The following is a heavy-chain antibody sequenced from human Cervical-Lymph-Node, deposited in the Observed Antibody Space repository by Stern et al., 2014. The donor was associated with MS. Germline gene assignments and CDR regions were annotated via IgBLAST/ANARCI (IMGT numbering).Heavy chain of an antibody. Sequence: VQLVQSGGGVVQPGRSLRLSCSVSGFTFRSYAMHWIRQAPGKGLEWVTFISYDGDRKYYADSVKGRFTISRDNSKNTLFLQMNSLRTEDTAVYYCARDLRAHDISYWGQGTLVTVST. CDR2: ISYDGDRK. V-gene: IGHV3-30-3*01. CDR1: GFTFRSYA. D-gene: IGHD3-9*01. CDR3: ARDLRAHDISY. J-gene: IGHJ4*02.